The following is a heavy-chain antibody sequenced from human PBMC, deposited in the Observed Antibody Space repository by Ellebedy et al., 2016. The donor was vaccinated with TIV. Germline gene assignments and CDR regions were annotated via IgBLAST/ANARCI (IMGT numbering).Heavy chain of an antibody. D-gene: IGHD4-17*01. CDR3: ARRGSYGDYAVQVNPWFDP. CDR2: IYHGGSQQ. V-gene: IGHV3-7*01. J-gene: IGHJ5*02. CDR1: GFSFRSYW. Sequence: PGGSLRLSCAASGFSFRSYWMSWVRQTPGKGLEWVASIYHGGSQQYYVDSVKGRFTISRDNAKNSLYLQMDNLRAADTAVYYCARRGSYGDYAVQVNPWFDPWGQGTLVTVFS.